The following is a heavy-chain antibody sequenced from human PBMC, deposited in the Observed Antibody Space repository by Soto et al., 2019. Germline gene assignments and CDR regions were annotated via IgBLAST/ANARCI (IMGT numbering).Heavy chain of an antibody. CDR1: GFSLRVYS. CDR2: ISSTTTYI. V-gene: IGHV3-21*02. D-gene: IGHD1-1*01. CDR3: ARHTGTYYYGLDV. Sequence: EVQLVESGGGLVKPGESLRLSCEVSGFSLRVYSMNWVRQAPGKGLEWVSSISSTTTYIYYADSVKGRFTVSRDNAKSSLFLQMNSLTAADTAVYYCARHTGTYYYGLDVWGQWTTVTVSS. J-gene: IGHJ6*02.